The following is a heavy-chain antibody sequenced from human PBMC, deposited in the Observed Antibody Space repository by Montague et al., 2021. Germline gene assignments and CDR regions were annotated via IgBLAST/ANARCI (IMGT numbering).Heavy chain of an antibody. D-gene: IGHD3-3*01. V-gene: IGHV3-9*01. J-gene: IGHJ4*02. Sequence: SLRLSCAASGFIFNNYVMGWVRQAPGKGLEWVSGINGNSINIDYADSVKGRFTISRDNAKNSLYLQMNSLRAEDTAFYYCVKDTRDYYPDFWGQGILVTVSS. CDR3: VKDTRDYYPDF. CDR1: GFIFNNYV. CDR2: INGNSINI.